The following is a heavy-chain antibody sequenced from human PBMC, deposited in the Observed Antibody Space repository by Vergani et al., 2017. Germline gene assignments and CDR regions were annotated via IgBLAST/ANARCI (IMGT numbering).Heavy chain of an antibody. CDR2: IGNSGVTT. V-gene: IGHV3-23*04. CDR1: GFTFSDYA. J-gene: IGHJ4*02. Sequence: VQLVESGGGVVQPGRSLRLSCAASGFTFSDYAMNWVRQAPGKGLEWVSSIGNSGVTTFYADSVKGRFTISRDNSKNTLYLQMNSLRGDDTAVYYCAKDHSPYSNYVSFDYWGQGTLVTVSS. CDR3: AKDHSPYSNYVSFDY. D-gene: IGHD4-11*01.